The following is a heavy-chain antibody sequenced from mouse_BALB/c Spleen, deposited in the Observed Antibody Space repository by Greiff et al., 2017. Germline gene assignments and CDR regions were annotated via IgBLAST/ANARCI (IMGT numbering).Heavy chain of an antibody. CDR1: GYTFTDYN. Sequence: EVQLQQSGPELVKPGASVKISCKASGYTFTDYNMHWVKQSHGKSLEWIGYIYPYNGGTGYNQKFKSKATLTVDNSSSTAYMELRSLTSEDSAVYYCARGDYYGSSYDYWGQGTTLTVSS. D-gene: IGHD1-1*01. J-gene: IGHJ2*01. V-gene: IGHV1S29*02. CDR2: IYPYNGGT. CDR3: ARGDYYGSSYDY.